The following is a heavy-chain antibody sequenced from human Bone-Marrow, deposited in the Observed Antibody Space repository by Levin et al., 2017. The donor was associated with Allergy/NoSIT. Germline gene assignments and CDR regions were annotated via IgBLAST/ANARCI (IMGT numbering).Heavy chain of an antibody. Sequence: GGSLRLSCAASGFTFDEYAMHWVRQAPGKGLEWVSGVSWNSDRIGYADSVKGRFTISRDNAKNSLYLQMNSLRAEDTALYYCGKGKGLSNVDYWGQGTLVTVSS. CDR1: GFTFDEYA. J-gene: IGHJ4*02. V-gene: IGHV3-9*01. D-gene: IGHD3/OR15-3a*01. CDR3: GKGKGLSNVDY. CDR2: VSWNSDRI.